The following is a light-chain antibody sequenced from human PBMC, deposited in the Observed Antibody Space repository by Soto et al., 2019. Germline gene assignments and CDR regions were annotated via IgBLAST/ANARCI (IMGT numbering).Light chain of an antibody. CDR2: GVS. J-gene: IGKJ3*01. CDR3: QQYSNWPRT. CDR1: QSVSSN. Sequence: EIVMTQSPATLSVSPGERATLSCRASQSVSSNLAWYQQKPGQAPRLLLYGVSTRATGIPARFSGTGSGTEFTLTISSLQSEDFAVSYCQQYSNWPRTFGPGTQVDFK. V-gene: IGKV3D-15*01.